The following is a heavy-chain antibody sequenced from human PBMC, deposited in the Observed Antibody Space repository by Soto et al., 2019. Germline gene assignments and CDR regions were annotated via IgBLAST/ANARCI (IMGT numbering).Heavy chain of an antibody. CDR1: GGSFSGYY. D-gene: IGHD3-16*01. J-gene: IGHJ4*02. CDR2: IDHSGGT. Sequence: QVQLQQWGAGLSKPSETLSLTCAVYGGSFSGYYWSWIRQPPGKGLEWIGEIDHSGGTNYNPSLKSRVTISVDTSKNQFSLKLSSVTAADTAVYDCARGRLGGAANWGQGTLVTVSS. V-gene: IGHV4-34*01. CDR3: ARGRLGGAAN.